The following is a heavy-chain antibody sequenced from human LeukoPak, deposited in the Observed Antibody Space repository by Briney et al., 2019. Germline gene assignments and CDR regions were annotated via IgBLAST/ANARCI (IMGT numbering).Heavy chain of an antibody. CDR1: GGSFSGYY. D-gene: IGHD2-15*01. J-gene: IGHJ3*02. Sequence: SETLSLTCAVYGGSFSGYYWSWIRQPPGKGLEWVGEINHSGSTNYNPSLKSRVTISVDTSKNQFSLKLSSVTAADTAVYYCARGARIYGRLNAFDIWGQGTMVTVPS. CDR3: ARGARIYGRLNAFDI. CDR2: INHSGST. V-gene: IGHV4-34*01.